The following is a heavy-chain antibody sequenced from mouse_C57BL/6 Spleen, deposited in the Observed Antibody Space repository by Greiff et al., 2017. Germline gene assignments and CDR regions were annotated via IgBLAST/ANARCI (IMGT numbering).Heavy chain of an antibody. CDR3: ARSPARGAMDY. Sequence: VQLVESGPELVKPGASVKISCKASGYAFSSSWMNWVKQRPGKGLEWIGRIYPGDGDTNYNGKFKGKATLTADKSSSTAYMQLSSLTSEDSAVYFGARSPARGAMDYWGQGTSVTVSS. V-gene: IGHV1-82*01. CDR2: IYPGDGDT. CDR1: GYAFSSSW. J-gene: IGHJ4*01.